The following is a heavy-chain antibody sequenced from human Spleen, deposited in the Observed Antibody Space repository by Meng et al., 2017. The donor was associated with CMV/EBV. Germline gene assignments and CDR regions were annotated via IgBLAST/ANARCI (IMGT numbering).Heavy chain of an antibody. CDR3: ARDSYGGNSLVFDY. CDR2: ISSSGSTI. V-gene: IGHV3-48*03. D-gene: IGHD4-23*01. CDR1: GFTFSSYE. Sequence: GESLKISCAASGFTFSSYEMNWVRQAPGKGLEWVSYISSSGSTIYYADSVKGRFTISRDNAKNSLYLQMNSLRAEDTAVYYCARDSYGGNSLVFDYWGQGTLVTVSS. J-gene: IGHJ4*02.